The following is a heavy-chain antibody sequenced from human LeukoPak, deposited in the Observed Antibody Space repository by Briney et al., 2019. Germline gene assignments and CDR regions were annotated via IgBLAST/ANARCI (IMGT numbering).Heavy chain of an antibody. CDR2: ISSSSSYI. CDR3: AKYAFGGAPVYDY. J-gene: IGHJ4*02. Sequence: PGGSLRLSCAASGFTFSSYSMNWVRQAPGKGLEWVSSISSSSSYIYYADSVKGRFTISRDNAKNSLYLQMNSLRAEDTAVYYCAKYAFGGAPVYDYWGQGTLVTVSS. CDR1: GFTFSSYS. D-gene: IGHD2/OR15-2a*01. V-gene: IGHV3-21*04.